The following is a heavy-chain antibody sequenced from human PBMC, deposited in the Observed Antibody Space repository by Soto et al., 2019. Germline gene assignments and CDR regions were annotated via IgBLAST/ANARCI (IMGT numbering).Heavy chain of an antibody. V-gene: IGHV1-69*01. J-gene: IGHJ6*02. D-gene: IGHD2-2*01. CDR1: GGTFSSYA. CDR3: ARSQGGSTSLEISYYCYDGMDV. CDR2: IISISGTA. Sequence: QVQLVQSGAEVKKPGSSVKVSCKASGGTFSSYAISWVRQAPGQGLEWMGGIISISGTANYAQKFQARGTMTASESTSTAYMALRSLRSGDTAVYYCARSQGGSTSLEISYYCYDGMDVWGPGTTVPVSS.